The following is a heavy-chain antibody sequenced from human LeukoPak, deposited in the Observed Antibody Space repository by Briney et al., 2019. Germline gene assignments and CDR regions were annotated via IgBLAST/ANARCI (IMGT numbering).Heavy chain of an antibody. CDR3: ARDRTPTSGVYGGNSQSAYYYYGMDV. CDR2: ISYDGSNK. V-gene: IGHV3-30*04. D-gene: IGHD4-23*01. CDR1: GFTFSSYA. Sequence: SGGSLRLSCAASGFTFSSYAMHWVRQAPGKGLEWVAVISYDGSNKYYADSVKGRFTISRDNSKNTLYLQMNSLRAEDTAVYYCARDRTPTSGVYGGNSQSAYYYYGMDVWDQGTTVTVSS. J-gene: IGHJ6*02.